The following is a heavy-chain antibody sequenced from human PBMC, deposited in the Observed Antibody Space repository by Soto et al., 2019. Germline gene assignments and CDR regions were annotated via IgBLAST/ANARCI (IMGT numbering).Heavy chain of an antibody. CDR2: IYHSGST. CDR3: ASPRRDSSGYYSPY. J-gene: IGHJ4*02. CDR1: GGSISSSNW. V-gene: IGHV4-4*02. Sequence: QVQLQESGPGLVKPSGTLSLTCAVSGGSISSSNWWSWVRQPPGKGLEWIWEIYHSGSTNYNPSLKSRVTICVDKSKTQFSLKLRSVTAADTAVYYCASPRRDSSGYYSPYWGQGTLVTVSS. D-gene: IGHD3-22*01.